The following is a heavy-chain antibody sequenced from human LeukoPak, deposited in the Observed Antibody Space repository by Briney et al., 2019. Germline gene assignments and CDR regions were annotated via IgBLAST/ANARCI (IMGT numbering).Heavy chain of an antibody. J-gene: IGHJ4*02. D-gene: IGHD4-23*01. V-gene: IGHV4-61*01. Sequence: PSETLSLTCTVSGGSVSSGSYYWSWIRQPPGKGLEWIGYIYYSGSTYYNPSLKSRVTISVDTSKNQFSLKLSSVTAADTAVYYCARSTVLMSLAFDYWGQGTLVTVSS. CDR2: IYYSGST. CDR1: GGSVSSGSYY. CDR3: ARSTVLMSLAFDY.